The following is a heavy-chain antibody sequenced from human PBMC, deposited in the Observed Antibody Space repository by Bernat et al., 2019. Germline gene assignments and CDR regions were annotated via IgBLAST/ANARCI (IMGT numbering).Heavy chain of an antibody. D-gene: IGHD4-17*01. Sequence: QVQLVESGGGLVKPGGSLRLSCAASGFTFSDHYMIWIRQAPGKGLEWVSYISSSGSTIYYADSVKGRFTISRDNAKNSLYLQMNSLRAEDTAVYYCARVSTFFTVTTLGYFDYWGQGTLVTVSS. CDR3: ARVSTFFTVTTLGYFDY. CDR2: ISSSGSTI. CDR1: GFTFSDHY. V-gene: IGHV3-11*01. J-gene: IGHJ4*02.